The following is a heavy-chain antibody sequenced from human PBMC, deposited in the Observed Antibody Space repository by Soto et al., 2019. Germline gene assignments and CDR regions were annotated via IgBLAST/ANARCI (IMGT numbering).Heavy chain of an antibody. J-gene: IGHJ4*02. CDR2: INHSGST. CDR1: GGSFSGYY. V-gene: IGHV4-34*01. Sequence: SETLSLTCAVYGGSFSGYYWSWIRQPPGKGLEWIGEINHSGSTNYNPSLKSRVTISVDTSKNQFSLKLSSVTAADTAVYYCARGKGYIWGSYRYVCYFDYWGQGTLVTVSS. CDR3: ARGKGYIWGSYRYVCYFDY. D-gene: IGHD3-16*02.